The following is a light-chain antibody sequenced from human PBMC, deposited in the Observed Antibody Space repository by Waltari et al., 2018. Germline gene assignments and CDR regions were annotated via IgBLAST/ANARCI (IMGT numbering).Light chain of an antibody. Sequence: TQSPVTLSLSPGDTATLSCRASQSISNWLAWYQQKPGKAPKLLIHKATTLESGVPSRFSGSGSGTEFTLTISSLQPDDFATYYCQQYNSYSTFGQGTKLEMK. CDR1: QSISNW. V-gene: IGKV1-5*03. J-gene: IGKJ2*01. CDR3: QQYNSYST. CDR2: KAT.